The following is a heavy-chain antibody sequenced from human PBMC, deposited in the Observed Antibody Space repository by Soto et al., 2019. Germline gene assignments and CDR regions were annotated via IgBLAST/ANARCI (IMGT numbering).Heavy chain of an antibody. D-gene: IGHD4-17*01. CDR1: GFTFSSYS. CDR2: ISSSSSYI. CDR3: ARGTGSTVTPREGNDAFDI. V-gene: IGHV3-21*01. J-gene: IGHJ3*02. Sequence: EVQLVESGGGLVKPGGSLRLSCAASGFTFSSYSMNWVRQAPGKGLEWVSSISSSSSYIYYADSVKGRFTISRDNAKNSLYLQMNSLRAEDTAVYYCARGTGSTVTPREGNDAFDIWGQGTMVTVSS.